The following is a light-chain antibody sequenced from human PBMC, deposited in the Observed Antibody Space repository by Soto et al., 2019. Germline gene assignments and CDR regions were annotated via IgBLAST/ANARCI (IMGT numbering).Light chain of an antibody. CDR3: QQHINWPLT. V-gene: IGKV3-11*01. Sequence: EIVLTQSPATLSLSPGERATLSCRASQTVSSSLAWYQQKPGQAPRLLIYEASNRATGIPASFSGSGSGADFTLPISSLEPEDFALYYCQQHINWPLTFGGGTKVEIK. CDR2: EAS. CDR1: QTVSSS. J-gene: IGKJ4*01.